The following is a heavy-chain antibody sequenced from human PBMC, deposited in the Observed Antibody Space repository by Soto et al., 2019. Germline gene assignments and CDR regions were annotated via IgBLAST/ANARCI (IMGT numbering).Heavy chain of an antibody. CDR3: ARRDTSSVVYGMDV. J-gene: IGHJ6*02. CDR1: GYPFTSYD. Sequence: VXAVKVPCKASGYPFTSYDINWGRQATGQGLEWMGWMNPNSGNTGYAQKFQGRVTMTRNTSISTAYMELSSLRSEDTAVYYCARRDTSSVVYGMDVWGQGTTVTVPS. V-gene: IGHV1-8*01. CDR2: MNPNSGNT. D-gene: IGHD3-10*01.